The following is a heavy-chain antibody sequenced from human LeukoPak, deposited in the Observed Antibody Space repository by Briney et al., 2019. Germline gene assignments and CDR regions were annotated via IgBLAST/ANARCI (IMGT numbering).Heavy chain of an antibody. CDR3: APAAGRH. D-gene: IGHD6-13*01. CDR1: GFTFDDYA. CDR2: ISWNSGSI. V-gene: IGHV3-9*01. J-gene: IGHJ4*02. Sequence: AGGSLRLSCAASGFTFDDYAMHWVRQAPGKGLEWVSGISWNSGSIGYADSVKGRFTISRDNAKNSLYLQMNSLRAEDTALYYCAPAAGRHWGQGTLVTVSS.